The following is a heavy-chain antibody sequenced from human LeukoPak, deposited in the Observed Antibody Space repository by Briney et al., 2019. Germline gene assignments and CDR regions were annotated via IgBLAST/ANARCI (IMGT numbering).Heavy chain of an antibody. J-gene: IGHJ4*02. Sequence: PGGSLRLSCAASGVTFSSYAMSWVRQAPGKGLEWVSAISGSGGSTYYADSVKGRFTISRDNSKNTLYLQMNSLRAEDTAVYYCVLSTSYVKFDYWGQGTLVTVSS. CDR1: GVTFSSYA. D-gene: IGHD2-2*01. V-gene: IGHV3-23*01. CDR2: ISGSGGST. CDR3: VLSTSYVKFDY.